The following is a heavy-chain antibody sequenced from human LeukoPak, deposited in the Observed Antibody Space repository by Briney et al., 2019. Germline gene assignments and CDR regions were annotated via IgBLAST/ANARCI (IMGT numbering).Heavy chain of an antibody. J-gene: IGHJ4*02. CDR2: IIPMFGTA. CDR1: GGTFSTYV. D-gene: IGHD6-13*01. Sequence: ASVKVSCKASGGTFSTYVISWVRQAPGQGLEWMGGIIPMFGTANYAQRFKDRVTLTADESTNTAFMELNNLRSEDTAVYYCARDAPPYSSSWFFDCWGQGTLLTVSS. V-gene: IGHV1-69*01. CDR3: ARDAPPYSSSWFFDC.